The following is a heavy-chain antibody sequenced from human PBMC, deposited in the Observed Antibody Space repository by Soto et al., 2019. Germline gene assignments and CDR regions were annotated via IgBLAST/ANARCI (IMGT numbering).Heavy chain of an antibody. V-gene: IGHV1-18*01. J-gene: IGHJ6*02. CDR1: GYTFTSYG. CDR2: ISAYNGHT. Sequence: QVQLVQSGAEVKKPGASVKVSCKASGYTFTSYGISWVRPATGQGLEWMGWISAYNGHTNYAQKLQGRVTMTTDTSTSTAYMELRSLRSDDTAVYYCASYHLNYYYYGMDVWGQGTTVTVSS. CDR3: ASYHLNYYYYGMDV.